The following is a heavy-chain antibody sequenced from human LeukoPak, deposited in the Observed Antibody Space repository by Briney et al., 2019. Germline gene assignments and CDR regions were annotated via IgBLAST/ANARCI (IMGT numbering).Heavy chain of an antibody. CDR2: ISAYNGNT. J-gene: IGHJ4*02. V-gene: IGHV1-18*01. CDR3: ARDVSAAGAFDY. CDR1: GYTFTSYG. D-gene: IGHD6-13*01. Sequence: ASVKVSCKASGYTFTSYGISWVRQAPGQGLEWMGWISAYNGNTNYAQKLQGRVTMTTDTSTSTAYMELRSVRSDDTAVYYCARDVSAAGAFDYWGQGTLVTVSS.